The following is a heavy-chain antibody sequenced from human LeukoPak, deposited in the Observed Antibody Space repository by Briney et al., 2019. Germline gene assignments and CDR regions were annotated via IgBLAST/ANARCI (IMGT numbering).Heavy chain of an antibody. CDR3: ARFSEYSHSSVHYLDY. D-gene: IGHD3-22*01. J-gene: IGHJ4*02. V-gene: IGHV4-34*10. Sequence: SETLSLTCAVYGGSFSGYYWSWIRQSPEKGLEWIGEINLSGGTNYNPSLKSRVTMSVDTSRNQFFLRLSSVTAADTAVYYCARFSEYSHSSVHYLDYWGQGTLVSVSS. CDR2: INLSGGT. CDR1: GGSFSGYY.